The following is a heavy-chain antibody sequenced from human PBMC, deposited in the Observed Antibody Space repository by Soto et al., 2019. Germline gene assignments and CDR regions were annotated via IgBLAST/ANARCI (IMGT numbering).Heavy chain of an antibody. CDR2: IWYDGSNK. Sequence: QVQLVESGGGVVQPGRSLRLSCAASGFTFSSYGMHWVRQAPGKGLEWVAVIWYDGSNKYYADSVKGRFTISRDNSKNTLYLQMNSLRAEETAVYYCARAAGGSGSSFDYWGQGTLVTVSS. V-gene: IGHV3-33*01. CDR1: GFTFSSYG. D-gene: IGHD3-16*01. J-gene: IGHJ4*02. CDR3: ARAAGGSGSSFDY.